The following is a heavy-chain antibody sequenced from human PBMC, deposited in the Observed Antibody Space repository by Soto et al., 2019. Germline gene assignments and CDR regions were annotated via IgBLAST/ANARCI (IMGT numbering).Heavy chain of an antibody. J-gene: IGHJ4*02. CDR2: IIPIFGTA. V-gene: IGHV1-69*01. Sequence: QVQLVQSAAEVKKAGSSMKVSCKASGGTCSSYAISWVRQAPGQGLEWMGGIIPIFGTANYAQKFQGRVTITADEATSTAYMELSSLRSEDTAVYYCARGRPRYYYDGSGYHYRFDYWGQGTLVTVSS. CDR3: ARGRPRYYYDGSGYHYRFDY. CDR1: GGTCSSYA. D-gene: IGHD3-22*01.